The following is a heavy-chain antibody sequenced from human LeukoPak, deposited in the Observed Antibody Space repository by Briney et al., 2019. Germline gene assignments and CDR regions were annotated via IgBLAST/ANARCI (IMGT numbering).Heavy chain of an antibody. Sequence: SETLSLTCAVYGGSFSGYYRSWIRQPPGKGLEWIGEINHSGSTNYNPSLKSRVTISVDTSKNQFSLKLSSVTAADTAVYYCARAVVRGTNYFDYWGQGTLVTVSS. V-gene: IGHV4-34*01. CDR2: INHSGST. CDR3: ARAVVRGTNYFDY. J-gene: IGHJ4*02. CDR1: GGSFSGYY. D-gene: IGHD3-10*01.